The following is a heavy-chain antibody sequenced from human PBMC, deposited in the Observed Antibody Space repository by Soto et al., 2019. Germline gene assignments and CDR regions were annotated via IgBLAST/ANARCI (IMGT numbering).Heavy chain of an antibody. CDR1: GFTFSSYA. CDR2: ISGSGGST. J-gene: IGHJ4*02. V-gene: IGHV3-23*01. D-gene: IGHD3-10*01. Sequence: GGSLRLSCAASGFTFSSYAMSWVRQAPGKGLEWVSAISGSGGSTYYADSVKGRFTISRDNSKNTLYLQMNSLRAEDTAVYYCAKGLGELLFRWYFDYWGQGTLVTVSS. CDR3: AKGLGELLFRWYFDY.